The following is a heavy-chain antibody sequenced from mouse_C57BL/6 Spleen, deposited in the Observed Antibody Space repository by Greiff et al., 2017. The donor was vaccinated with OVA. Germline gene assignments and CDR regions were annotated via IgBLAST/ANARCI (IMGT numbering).Heavy chain of an antibody. CDR1: GYTFTSYW. D-gene: IGHD3-2*02. CDR3: AGAQATGFAY. J-gene: IGHJ3*01. Sequence: QVQLQQPGAELVMPGASVKLSCKASGYTFTSYWMHWVKQRPGQGLEWIGEIDPSDSYTNYNQKFKGKSTLTVDKSSSTAYMQLSSLTSEDSAVYYCAGAQATGFAYWGQGTLVTVSA. CDR2: IDPSDSYT. V-gene: IGHV1-69*01.